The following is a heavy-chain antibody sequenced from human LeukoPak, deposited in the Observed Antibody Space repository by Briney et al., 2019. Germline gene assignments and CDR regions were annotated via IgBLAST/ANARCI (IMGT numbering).Heavy chain of an antibody. V-gene: IGHV4-59*01. D-gene: IGHD4-23*01. CDR2: IYYSGST. CDR1: GGSISSYY. CDR3: ARGFYGGVFDY. J-gene: IGHJ4*02. Sequence: SETLSLTCTVSGGSISSYYWSWIRQPPGKGLEWIGYIYYSGSTNYNPSLKSRVTMSVDTSKNQFSLKLSSVTAADTAVYYCARGFYGGVFDYWGQGTLVIVSS.